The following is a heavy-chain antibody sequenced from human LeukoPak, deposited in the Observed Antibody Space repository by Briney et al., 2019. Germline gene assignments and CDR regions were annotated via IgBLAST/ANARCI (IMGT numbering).Heavy chain of an antibody. Sequence: PGGSLRLSCAASGFTFSSYGMHWVRQAPGKGLEWVSAISGSGGSTYYADSVKGRFTISRDNSKNTLYLQMNSLRAEDTAVYYCAKVPIAARYWYFDLWGRGTLVTVSS. V-gene: IGHV3-23*01. CDR2: ISGSGGST. J-gene: IGHJ2*01. D-gene: IGHD6-6*01. CDR3: AKVPIAARYWYFDL. CDR1: GFTFSSYG.